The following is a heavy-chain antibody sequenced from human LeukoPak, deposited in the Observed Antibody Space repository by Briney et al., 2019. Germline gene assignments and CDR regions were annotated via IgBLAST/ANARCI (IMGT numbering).Heavy chain of an antibody. CDR1: GGSISSGGYY. J-gene: IGHJ3*02. D-gene: IGHD4/OR15-4a*01. CDR3: AREDGTVVDAFDI. CDR2: IYYSGST. V-gene: IGHV4-31*03. Sequence: SQTLSLTCTVSGGSISSGGYYWTWIRQHPGKGLEWIGYIYYSGSTYYNPSLKSRVTISLDTSKRQFSLKLTSVTAADTAVYYCAREDGTVVDAFDIWGQGTIVTVSS.